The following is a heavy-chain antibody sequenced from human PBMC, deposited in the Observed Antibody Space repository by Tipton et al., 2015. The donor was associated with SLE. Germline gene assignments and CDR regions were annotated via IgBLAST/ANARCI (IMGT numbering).Heavy chain of an antibody. CDR2: IYYTGNT. CDR3: ARDEYRYDGTGYHLLGHFDY. J-gene: IGHJ4*02. CDR1: GVSISPYY. D-gene: IGHD3-22*01. V-gene: IGHV4-39*07. Sequence: TLSLTCTVSGVSISPYYWGWIRQPPGKGLEWIGNIYYTGNTFYNPSLKSRVTISLDTSKNQFSLKLSSVTAADTAVYYCARDEYRYDGTGYHLLGHFDYWGQGTLVTVSS.